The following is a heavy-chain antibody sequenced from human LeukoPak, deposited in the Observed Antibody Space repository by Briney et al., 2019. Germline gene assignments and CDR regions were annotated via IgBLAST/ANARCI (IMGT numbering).Heavy chain of an antibody. CDR2: ISISGYST. CDR1: GFTFNNYY. V-gene: IGHV3-11*04. Sequence: PGGSLRLSCAASGFTFNNYYMSWIRRAPGKGLDWISYISISGYSTYYADSVKGRFTISRDNAKNSLYLQMNNLRPEDTAFYYCARRYDFWSGYYGWFDPWGQGTLVTVSS. CDR3: ARRYDFWSGYYGWFDP. J-gene: IGHJ5*02. D-gene: IGHD3-3*01.